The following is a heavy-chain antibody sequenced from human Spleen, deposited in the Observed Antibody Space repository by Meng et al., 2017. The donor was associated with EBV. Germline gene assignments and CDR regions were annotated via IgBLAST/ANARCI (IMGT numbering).Heavy chain of an antibody. CDR3: ARQGLYGPSYLDF. CDR2: ISGYNDNI. V-gene: IGHV1-18*04. J-gene: IGHJ4*02. Sequence: QVQLVQSGAEVKKPGASGKVSCKASGYTFTNHGFNWVRQAPGQGLEWMGWISGYNDNINYAQNFQGRLTLTTDTSTNTAYMELRSLRSDDTAVYYCARQGLYGPSYLDFWGQGTLVTVSS. D-gene: IGHD3-10*01. CDR1: GYTFTNHG.